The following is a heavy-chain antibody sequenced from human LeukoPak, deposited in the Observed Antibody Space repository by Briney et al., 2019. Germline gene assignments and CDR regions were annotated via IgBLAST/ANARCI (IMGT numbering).Heavy chain of an antibody. J-gene: IGHJ4*02. Sequence: GGSLRLSCAASGFTFDDYAMHWVRQAPGKGLEWVSGISWNSGSIDYADSVKGRFTISRDNAKNSLCLQMNSLRAEDTALYYCAKGPGIAVAGTQDYWGQGTLVTVSS. V-gene: IGHV3-9*01. CDR3: AKGPGIAVAGTQDY. D-gene: IGHD6-19*01. CDR2: ISWNSGSI. CDR1: GFTFDDYA.